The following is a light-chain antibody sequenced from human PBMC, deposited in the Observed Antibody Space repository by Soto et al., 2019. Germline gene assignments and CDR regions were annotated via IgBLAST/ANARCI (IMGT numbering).Light chain of an antibody. CDR1: QSVLYRSINKNY. CDR2: GAS. V-gene: IGKV4-1*01. CDR3: QQYYSTHGSWT. J-gene: IGKJ1*01. Sequence: DIVMTQSPDSLAVSLGERATINCKSSQSVLYRSINKNYLAWFQQKVGQPPKLLIYGASTREFGVPERFSGSGSGTNFTLTISSLQAEDVAVYYCQQYYSTHGSWTFGQGTKVEIK.